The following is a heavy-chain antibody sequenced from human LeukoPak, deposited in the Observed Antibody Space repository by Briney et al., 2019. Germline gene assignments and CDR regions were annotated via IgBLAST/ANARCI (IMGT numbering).Heavy chain of an antibody. D-gene: IGHD1-14*01. CDR2: ISHTGST. V-gene: IGHV4-61*10. Sequence: SETLSLTCTVSGGSISSGSYFWSWIRQPAGKGLEWIGEISHTGSTNYNPSLKSRVTISVDTSKNQFSLKLSSVTAADTAVYYCARAYNRFYYYYMDVWGKGTTVTVSS. J-gene: IGHJ6*03. CDR1: GGSISSGSYF. CDR3: ARAYNRFYYYYMDV.